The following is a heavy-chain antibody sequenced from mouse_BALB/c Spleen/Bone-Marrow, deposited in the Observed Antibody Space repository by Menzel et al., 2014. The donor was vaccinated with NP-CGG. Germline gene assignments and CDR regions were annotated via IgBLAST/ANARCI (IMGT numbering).Heavy chain of an antibody. CDR1: GFTFSSYG. D-gene: IGHD2-10*01. CDR2: ISSGGSYT. CDR3: ARGGGAYYGNYWFAY. J-gene: IGHJ3*01. V-gene: IGHV5-6*01. Sequence: VESGGDLVKPGGSLKLSCAASGFTFSSYGMSWVRQTPDKRLEWVATISSGGSYTYYPDSVKGRFTISRDNAKNTLCLQMSSMKSEDTAMYYCARGGGAYYGNYWFAYWGQGTLVTVSA.